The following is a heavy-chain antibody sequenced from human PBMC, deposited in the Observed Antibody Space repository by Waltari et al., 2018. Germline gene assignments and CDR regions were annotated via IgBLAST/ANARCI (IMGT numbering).Heavy chain of an antibody. CDR1: GFTFSSYA. CDR2: ISSNGGRT. D-gene: IGHD4-4*01. CDR3: ARSEDYDYSQTYYFDY. Sequence: EVQLVESGGGLVQPGGSLRLSCAASGFTFSSYAMHWVRQAPGKGLEYVSAISSNGGRTYYANSVKGRFTISRDNSKNTLYLQMGSLRAEDMAVYYCARSEDYDYSQTYYFDYWGQGTLVTVSS. J-gene: IGHJ4*02. V-gene: IGHV3-64*01.